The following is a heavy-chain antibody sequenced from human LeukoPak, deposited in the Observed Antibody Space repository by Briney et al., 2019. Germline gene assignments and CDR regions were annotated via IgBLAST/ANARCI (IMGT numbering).Heavy chain of an antibody. Sequence: GASVKVSCKASGGTFSSYAISWVRQAPGQGLEWMGGIIPIFGTANYAQKFQGRVTITADESTSTAYMELSSLRSEDTAVYYCATSSAAVAGTPTTYNWFDPWGQGTLVTVSS. CDR1: GGTFSSYA. CDR3: ATSSAAVAGTPTTYNWFDP. D-gene: IGHD6-19*01. J-gene: IGHJ5*02. V-gene: IGHV1-69*13. CDR2: IIPIFGTA.